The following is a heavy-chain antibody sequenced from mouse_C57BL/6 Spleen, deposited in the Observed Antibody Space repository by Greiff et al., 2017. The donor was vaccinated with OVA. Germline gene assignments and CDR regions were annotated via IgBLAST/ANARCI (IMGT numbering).Heavy chain of an antibody. D-gene: IGHD1-1*01. CDR3: ASPIYYGSILFAY. J-gene: IGHJ3*01. CDR2: INPNNGGT. CDR1: GYTFTDYN. V-gene: IGHV1-22*01. Sequence: EVQLQESGPELVKPGASVKMSCKASGYTFTDYNMHWVKQSHGKSLEWIGYINPNNGGTSSNQKFKGKATLTVNKSSSTAYMELRSLTSEDSAVYYCASPIYYGSILFAYWGQGTLVTVSA.